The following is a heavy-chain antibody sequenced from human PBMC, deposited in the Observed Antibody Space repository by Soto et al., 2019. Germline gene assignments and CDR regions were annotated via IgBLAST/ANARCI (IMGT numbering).Heavy chain of an antibody. D-gene: IGHD2-15*01. CDR1: GGTFSSYA. CDR3: ARAKGYCSGGSCYAGYYYYGMDV. CDR2: IIPIFGTA. Sequence: QVQLVQSGAEVKKPGSSVKVSCKASGGTFSSYAISWVRQAPGQGLEWMGGIIPIFGTANYAQKFQGRVTITGDESTSTDYMELSSLRSEDTAVYYCARAKGYCSGGSCYAGYYYYGMDVWGQGTTVTVSS. J-gene: IGHJ6*02. V-gene: IGHV1-69*01.